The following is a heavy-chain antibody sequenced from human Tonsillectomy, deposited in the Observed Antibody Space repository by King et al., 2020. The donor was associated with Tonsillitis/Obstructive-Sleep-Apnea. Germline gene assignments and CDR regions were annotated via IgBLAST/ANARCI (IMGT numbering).Heavy chain of an antibody. CDR1: GFTFDDYT. CDR2: INWDGGST. J-gene: IGHJ4*02. D-gene: IGHD2-2*01. V-gene: IGHV3-43*01. Sequence: VQLVESGGVVVQPGGSLKLSCAASGFTFDDYTMHWVRQAPGKGLEWVSLINWDGGSTHYADSVRGRFTISRDNSKNSLYLQMSSLRTEDTAFYYCAKDIGGYCATSSCYQGAFDYWGQGTLVTVSA. CDR3: AKDIGGYCATSSCYQGAFDY.